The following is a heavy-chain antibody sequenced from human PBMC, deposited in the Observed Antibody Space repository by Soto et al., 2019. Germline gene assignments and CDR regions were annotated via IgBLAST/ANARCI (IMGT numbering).Heavy chain of an antibody. Sequence: QVQLQQWGAGLLKPSETLSLTCAVYGGSFSGYYWSWIRQPPGKGLEWIGEINHSGSTNYNPSLKSRVTISVDTSKNQFSLKLSSVTAADTAVYYCARRNTIFGVVSLFDYWGQGTLVTVSS. CDR2: INHSGST. V-gene: IGHV4-34*01. CDR1: GGSFSGYY. CDR3: ARRNTIFGVVSLFDY. J-gene: IGHJ4*02. D-gene: IGHD3-3*01.